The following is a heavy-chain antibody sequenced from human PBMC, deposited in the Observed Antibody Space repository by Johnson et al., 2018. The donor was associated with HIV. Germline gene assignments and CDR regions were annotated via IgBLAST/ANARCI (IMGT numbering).Heavy chain of an antibody. D-gene: IGHD3-22*01. CDR1: GFTFSSYG. CDR2: IRYDGSNK. V-gene: IGHV3-30*02. J-gene: IGHJ3*01. CDR3: ARDLMDSSDYPPDAFDV. Sequence: VQLVESGGGVVQPGGSLRLSCAASGFTFSSYGMHWVRQAPGKGLEWVAFIRYDGSNKYYVDSVKGRFTISRDNAKSSLYLQVNSLRAEDTAMYFCARDLMDSSDYPPDAFDVWGQGTMVTVSS.